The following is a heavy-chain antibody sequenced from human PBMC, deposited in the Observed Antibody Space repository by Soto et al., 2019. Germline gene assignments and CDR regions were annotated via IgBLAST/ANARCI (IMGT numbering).Heavy chain of an antibody. V-gene: IGHV4-59*01. J-gene: IGHJ4*02. CDR1: GDSIRSYY. CDR3: AREQYNWKI. D-gene: IGHD1-20*01. Sequence: ETLSLTCSVSGDSIRSYYWTWIRQPPGKGLQWIGYVFHTGNTNYNPSLKSRVTISEDASKNQVSLRLTSVTAADTAVYFCAREQYNWKIWGQGTLVTSPQ. CDR2: VFHTGNT.